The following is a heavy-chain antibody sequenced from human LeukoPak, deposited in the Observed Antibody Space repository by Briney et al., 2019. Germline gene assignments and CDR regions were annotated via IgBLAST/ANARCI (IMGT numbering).Heavy chain of an antibody. D-gene: IGHD5-24*01. Sequence: GGSLRLSCAASGFTFSSYSMNWVRQAPGKGLEWVSSISSSSSYIYYADSVKGRFTISRDNAKNSLYLQMNSLRAEDTAVYYCARAARWLQLRYYFDYWGQGTLVTVSS. CDR3: ARAARWLQLRYYFDY. J-gene: IGHJ4*02. V-gene: IGHV3-21*01. CDR1: GFTFSSYS. CDR2: ISSSSSYI.